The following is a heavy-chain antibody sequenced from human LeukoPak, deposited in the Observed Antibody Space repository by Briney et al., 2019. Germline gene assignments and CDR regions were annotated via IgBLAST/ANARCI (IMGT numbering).Heavy chain of an antibody. CDR2: IYTSGST. CDR1: GGSISSYY. D-gene: IGHD2-2*01. Sequence: SETLSLTCTVSGGSISSYYWSWIRQPAGKGLEWIGRIYTSGSTNYNPSLKSRVTMSVDTSKNQFSLKLSSVTAADTAEYYCARGRVAEYCSSTSCYPYYFDYWGQGTLVTVSS. J-gene: IGHJ4*02. CDR3: ARGRVAEYCSSTSCYPYYFDY. V-gene: IGHV4-4*07.